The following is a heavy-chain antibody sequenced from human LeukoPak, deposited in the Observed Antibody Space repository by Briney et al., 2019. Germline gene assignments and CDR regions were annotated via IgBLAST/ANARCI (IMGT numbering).Heavy chain of an antibody. Sequence: PSETLSLTCTVSGGSISSYYWSWIRQPPGKGLEWIGYIYYSGSTNYNPSLKSRVTISVDTSKNQFSLKLSSVTAADTAVYYCARAKIVGPYAFDIWGQGTMVTVSS. CDR1: GGSISSYY. D-gene: IGHD2-21*01. J-gene: IGHJ3*02. V-gene: IGHV4-59*01. CDR3: ARAKIVGPYAFDI. CDR2: IYYSGST.